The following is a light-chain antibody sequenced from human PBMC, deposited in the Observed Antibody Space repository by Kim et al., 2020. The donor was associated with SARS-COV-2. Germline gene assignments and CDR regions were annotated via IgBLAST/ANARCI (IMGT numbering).Light chain of an antibody. CDR1: NNVSKH. V-gene: IGLV3-9*01. J-gene: IGLJ3*02. CDR2: RDS. Sequence: VAQGQTVRITCGGNNNVSKHVHWCQQKPGQAPVLVIYRDSNRPSGIPERFSGSNSGNTANLTISRAQAGDEADYYCQVWDSSTAVFGGGTQLTVL. CDR3: QVWDSSTAV.